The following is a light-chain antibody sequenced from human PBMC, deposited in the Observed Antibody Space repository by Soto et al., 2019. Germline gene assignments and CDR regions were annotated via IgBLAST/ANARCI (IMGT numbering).Light chain of an antibody. J-gene: IGKJ5*01. CDR3: QQYGSSPAT. CDR2: GAS. CDR1: QSVSSSY. V-gene: IGKV3-20*01. Sequence: EIVLGPSLGTLSLSPGERATLSCRASQSVSSSYLAWYQQKPGQAPRLLIYGASSRATGIPDRFSGSGSGTDFTLTISRLEPEDFAVYYCQQYGSSPATFGQGTDWRL.